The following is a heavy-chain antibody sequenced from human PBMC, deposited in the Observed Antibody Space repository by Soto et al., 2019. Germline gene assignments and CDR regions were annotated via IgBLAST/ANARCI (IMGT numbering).Heavy chain of an antibody. CDR1: GGSISSSSYY. D-gene: IGHD1-26*01. V-gene: IGHV4-39*01. J-gene: IGHJ4*02. Sequence: QLQLQESGPGLVKPSETLSLTCPVSGGSISSSSYYWGGIRQPPGKGLEWIGSIYYSGSTYYNPSLKSRVTISVDTSKNQFSLKLSSVTAADTAVYYCASLVVGAIDYWGQGTLVTVSS. CDR3: ASLVVGAIDY. CDR2: IYYSGST.